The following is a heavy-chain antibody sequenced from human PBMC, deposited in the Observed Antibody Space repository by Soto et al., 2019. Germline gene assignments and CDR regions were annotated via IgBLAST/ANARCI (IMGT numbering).Heavy chain of an antibody. J-gene: IGHJ5*02. CDR2: IIPIFGTA. CDR1: GGTFSSYA. V-gene: IGHV1-69*13. D-gene: IGHD2-2*02. Sequence: ASVKVSCRASGGTFSSYAISWVRQAPGQGLEWMGGIIPIFGTANYAQKFQGRVTITADESTSTAYMELSSLRSEDTAVYYCARGPVVVPAAIYNWFDPWGQGTLVTVS. CDR3: ARGPVVVPAAIYNWFDP.